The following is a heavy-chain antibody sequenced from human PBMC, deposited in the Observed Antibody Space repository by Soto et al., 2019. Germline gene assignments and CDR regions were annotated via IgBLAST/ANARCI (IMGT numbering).Heavy chain of an antibody. J-gene: IGHJ4*02. CDR1: GYTFTGYY. CDR2: INPNSGGT. D-gene: IGHD3-22*01. CDR3: ARVRDDSSGYYRLGPFDY. V-gene: IGHV1-2*02. Sequence: ASVKVSCKASGYTFTGYYMHWVRQARGQGLEWMGWINPNSGGTNYAQKFQGRVAMTRDTSISTAYMELSRLRSDDTAVYYCARVRDDSSGYYRLGPFDYWGQGTLVTVSS.